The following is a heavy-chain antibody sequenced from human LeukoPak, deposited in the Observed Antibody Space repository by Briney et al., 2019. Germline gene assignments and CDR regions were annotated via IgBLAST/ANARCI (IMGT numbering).Heavy chain of an antibody. V-gene: IGHV1-46*01. Sequence: ASVKVSCKASGYTFTSYYMHWVRQAPGQGLEWMGIINPSGGSTSYAQKFQGRVTMTRDMSTSTVYMELSSLRSEDTAVYYCATELYYDILTGYLWGQGTLVTVFS. CDR2: INPSGGST. CDR1: GYTFTSYY. D-gene: IGHD3-9*01. J-gene: IGHJ4*02. CDR3: ATELYYDILTGYL.